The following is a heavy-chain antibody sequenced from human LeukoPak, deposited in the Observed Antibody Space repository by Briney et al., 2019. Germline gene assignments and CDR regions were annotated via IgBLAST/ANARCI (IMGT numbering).Heavy chain of an antibody. CDR2: IKQDGSEK. D-gene: IGHD1-26*01. CDR1: GFTFSSYW. Sequence: GGSLRLSCAASGFTFSSYWMSWVRQAPGKGLEWVANIKQDGSEKYYVDSVKGRFTISRDNAKNSLYLQMNSLRVEDTAVYYCARSKLVGATMGVYFDYWGQGTLVTVSS. V-gene: IGHV3-7*01. CDR3: ARSKLVGATMGVYFDY. J-gene: IGHJ4*02.